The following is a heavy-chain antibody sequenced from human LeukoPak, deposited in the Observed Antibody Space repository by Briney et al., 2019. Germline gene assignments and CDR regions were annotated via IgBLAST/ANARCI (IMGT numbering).Heavy chain of an antibody. CDR2: ISSSSSYI. Sequence: PGGSLRLSCAASGFTFSSYSMNWVRQAPGKGLEWVSSISSSSSYIYYADSVKGRFTISRDNAKNSLYLQMNSLRAEDTAVYYCAVDYYDSSGYYSSNWFDPWGQGTLVTVSS. D-gene: IGHD3-22*01. J-gene: IGHJ5*02. CDR1: GFTFSSYS. V-gene: IGHV3-21*01. CDR3: AVDYYDSSGYYSSNWFDP.